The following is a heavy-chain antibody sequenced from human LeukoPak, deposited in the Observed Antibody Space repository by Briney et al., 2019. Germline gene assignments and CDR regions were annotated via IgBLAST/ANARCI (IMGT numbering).Heavy chain of an antibody. CDR2: IIPIFGTA. Sequence: GASVKVSCKASGGTFSSYAISWVRQAPGQGLEWMGGIIPIFGTANYAQKCQGRVTITADESTSTAYMELSSLRSEDTAVYYCARRDSSGYYHDAFDIWGQGTMVTVSS. CDR1: GGTFSSYA. D-gene: IGHD3-22*01. J-gene: IGHJ3*02. CDR3: ARRDSSGYYHDAFDI. V-gene: IGHV1-69*13.